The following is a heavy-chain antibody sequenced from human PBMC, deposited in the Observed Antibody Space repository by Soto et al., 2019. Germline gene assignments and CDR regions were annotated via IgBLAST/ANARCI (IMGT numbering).Heavy chain of an antibody. CDR3: ANGRYDASGYFDY. Sequence: SVKVSCKGSGNTFTYVYLHWVRQAPGQALEWMGWITPFNGNTKYAQKSQDRVTFTGXTXXNXXXMXLXXLRXDXTAMFYCANGRYDASGYFDYWGQGTLVTVSS. CDR2: ITPFNGNT. CDR1: GNTFTYVY. V-gene: IGHV1-45*02. D-gene: IGHD3-22*01. J-gene: IGHJ4*02.